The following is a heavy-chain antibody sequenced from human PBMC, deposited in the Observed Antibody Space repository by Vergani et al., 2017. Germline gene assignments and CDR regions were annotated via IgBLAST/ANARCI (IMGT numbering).Heavy chain of an antibody. Sequence: QVQLVESGGGVVQPGRSLRLSCAASGFTFNQYGMHWVRQAPGKGLEWVAVTWYDGNNKQYADSVKGRFTISRDNSKNTLFLQMNSLRAEDTAVYYCVRDRRPEVVNIFDYWGRGTLVTVSS. CDR3: VRDRRPEVVNIFDY. CDR1: GFTFNQYG. J-gene: IGHJ4*02. V-gene: IGHV3-33*01. D-gene: IGHD4-23*01. CDR2: TWYDGNNK.